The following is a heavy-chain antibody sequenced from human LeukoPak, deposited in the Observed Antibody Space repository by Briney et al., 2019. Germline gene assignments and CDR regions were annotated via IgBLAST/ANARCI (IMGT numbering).Heavy chain of an antibody. J-gene: IGHJ3*02. Sequence: GGSLRLSCAASGFTFSSYAMSWVRQAPGKGLEWVSGISGSGGSTYYADTVKGRFTISRDNSKNTLYLQMNSLKAEDTAVYYCAKDFYGAGVVGAFDIWGEGTMVTVSS. V-gene: IGHV3-23*01. CDR1: GFTFSSYA. CDR3: AKDFYGAGVVGAFDI. D-gene: IGHD3-10*01. CDR2: ISGSGGST.